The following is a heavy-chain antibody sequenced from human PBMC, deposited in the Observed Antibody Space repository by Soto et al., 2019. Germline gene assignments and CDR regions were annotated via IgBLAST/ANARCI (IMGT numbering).Heavy chain of an antibody. V-gene: IGHV4-59*01. CDR3: ARKEAAAGSGFDY. CDR2: IYYSGST. J-gene: IGHJ4*02. CDR1: GGSISSYY. Sequence: SETLSLTCTVSGGSISSYYWSWIRQPPGKGLEWIGYIYYSGSTNYNPSLKSRVTISVDTSKNQFSLKLSSVTAADTAVYYCARKEAAAGSGFDYWGQGTLVTVSS. D-gene: IGHD6-13*01.